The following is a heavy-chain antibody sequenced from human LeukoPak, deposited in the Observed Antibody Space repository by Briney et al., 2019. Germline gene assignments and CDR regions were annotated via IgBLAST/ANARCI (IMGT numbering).Heavy chain of an antibody. J-gene: IGHJ4*02. CDR1: GASISAYH. D-gene: IGHD3-9*01. V-gene: IGHV4-59*01. CDR2: IYYSGTA. CDR3: ARGILTGLDYFDY. Sequence: SETLSLTCTVSGASISAYHWSWIRQPPGKGLEWMGYIYYSGTANYNPSLESRVTISIDTSKNQFSLKLTSVTAADTAVYYCARGILTGLDYFDYWGEGTLVIVSS.